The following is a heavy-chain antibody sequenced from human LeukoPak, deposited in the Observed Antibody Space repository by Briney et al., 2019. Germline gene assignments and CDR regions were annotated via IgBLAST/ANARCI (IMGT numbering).Heavy chain of an antibody. V-gene: IGHV4-34*01. CDR1: GGSFSGYY. Sequence: SETLSLTCGVYGGSFSGYYWSWIRQPPGKGLEWIGEINHSGSTNCNPSLKSRVTMSVDTSKNQFSLKLSSVTAADTAVYYCARPIEAYSSSWFFDYWGQGTLVTVSS. CDR2: INHSGST. D-gene: IGHD6-13*01. CDR3: ARPIEAYSSSWFFDY. J-gene: IGHJ4*02.